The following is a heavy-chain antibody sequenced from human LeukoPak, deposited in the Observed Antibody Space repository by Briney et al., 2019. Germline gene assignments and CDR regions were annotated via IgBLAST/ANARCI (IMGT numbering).Heavy chain of an antibody. D-gene: IGHD5-18*01. Sequence: GGSLRLSCVASGFTFSSYNMHWVRQAPGKRLEWVAVISYDGSNKYYADSVKGRSTISRDNSKNTLYLQVNSLRPEDTAVYYCGRDTVGYGGAFDIWGQGTMVTVSS. J-gene: IGHJ3*02. CDR2: ISYDGSNK. CDR3: GRDTVGYGGAFDI. V-gene: IGHV3-30-3*01. CDR1: GFTFSSYN.